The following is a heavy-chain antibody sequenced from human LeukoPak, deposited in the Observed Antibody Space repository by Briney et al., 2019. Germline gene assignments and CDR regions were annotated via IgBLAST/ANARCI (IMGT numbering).Heavy chain of an antibody. CDR2: ISGSGGST. D-gene: IGHD2-21*02. V-gene: IGHV3-23*01. Sequence: GGSLRLSCAASGFTFSSYAMSWVRQAPGKGLEWVSGISGSGGSTYDADSVKGRFTISRDNSKNTLYLQMNSLRAEDTAVYYCARDLVAYCGGDCPRYYYYYYGMDVWGQGTTVTVSS. J-gene: IGHJ6*02. CDR1: GFTFSSYA. CDR3: ARDLVAYCGGDCPRYYYYYYGMDV.